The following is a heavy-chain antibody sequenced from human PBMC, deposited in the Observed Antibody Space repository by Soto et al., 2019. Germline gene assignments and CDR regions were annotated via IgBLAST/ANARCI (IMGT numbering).Heavy chain of an antibody. CDR3: ARGRYCLTGRCFPNWFDS. D-gene: IGHD7-27*01. V-gene: IGHV4-30-4*01. CDR1: GDSISNLDYF. CDR2: IYKSANT. J-gene: IGHJ5*01. Sequence: SETLSLTCSVSGDSISNLDYFWAWIRQPPGQALEYIGYIYKSANTYYNPSFESRVAISVETSKSQFSLNVTSVTAADTAVYFCARGRYCLTGRCFPNWFDSWGQGALVT.